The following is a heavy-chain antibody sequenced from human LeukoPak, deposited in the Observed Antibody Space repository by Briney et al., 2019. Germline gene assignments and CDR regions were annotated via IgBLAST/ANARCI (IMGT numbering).Heavy chain of an antibody. CDR1: GGAISSGSYY. V-gene: IGHV4-39*01. CDR3: ARGAIPGRMAAAGKSWFDP. J-gene: IGHJ5*02. Sequence: SETRSLTCSVSGGAISSGSYYWGWIRQPPGKGLEWIGSIYYNGNTHYNPSLKSRVSISVDTSKNQFSLKLSSVTAADTAVYYCARGAIPGRMAAAGKSWFDPWGQGTLVTVSS. CDR2: IYYNGNT. D-gene: IGHD6-13*01.